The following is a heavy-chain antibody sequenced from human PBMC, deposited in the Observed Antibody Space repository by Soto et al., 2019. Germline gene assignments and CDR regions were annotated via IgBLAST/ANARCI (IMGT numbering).Heavy chain of an antibody. CDR1: GYTFTNYY. V-gene: IGHV1-46*01. J-gene: IGHJ4*02. CDR2: IHPDGGHT. Sequence: ASVKVSCKASGYTFTNYYVQWVRQAPGQGLEWMGVIHPDGGHTTYSQKFQDRATMTRDTFTSTIYMELSSLRSEDTAVYYCARGDNDYWGQGTLVTVYS. CDR3: ARGDNDY.